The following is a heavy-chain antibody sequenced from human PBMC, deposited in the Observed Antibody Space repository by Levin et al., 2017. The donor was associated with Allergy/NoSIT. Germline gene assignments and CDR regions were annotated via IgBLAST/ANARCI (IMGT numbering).Heavy chain of an antibody. D-gene: IGHD4-17*01. V-gene: IGHV3-23*01. CDR1: GFTSSSFA. CDR3: AKGLAWDGSVTTTFDH. J-gene: IGHJ4*02. Sequence: GESLKISCSASGFTSSSFALSWVRQAPGKGLEWVSSISGDGDSTYYADSVKGRFTISRDNSMHTLFLQMNSLRADDTAVYYCAKGLAWDGSVTTTFDHWGQGTLISVSS. CDR2: ISGDGDST.